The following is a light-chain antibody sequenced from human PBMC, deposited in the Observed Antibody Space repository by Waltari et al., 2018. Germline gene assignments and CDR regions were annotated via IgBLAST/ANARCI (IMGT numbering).Light chain of an antibody. CDR1: QSVSSTY. Sequence: EIVLTQSPGTLSLSPGERATLSCRASQSVSSTYLAWYQHKPGQAPRLLIYGISIRATGVTSRFSGSGSGTDFTLTIRRLEAEDSAVYYCKQYGSSPPMYTFGQGTKLEIK. CDR2: GIS. V-gene: IGKV3-20*01. CDR3: KQYGSSPPMYT. J-gene: IGKJ2*01.